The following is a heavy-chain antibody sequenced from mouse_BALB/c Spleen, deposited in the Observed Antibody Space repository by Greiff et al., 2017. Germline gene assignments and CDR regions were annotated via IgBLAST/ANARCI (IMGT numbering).Heavy chain of an antibody. J-gene: IGHJ4*01. D-gene: IGHD2-10*02. CDR2: INPSTGYT. CDR1: GYTFTSYW. Sequence: QVQLQQSGAELAKPGASVKMSCKASGYTFTSYWMHWVNQRPGQGLEWIGYINPSTGYTEYNQKFKDKATLTADKSSSTAYMQLSSLTSEDSAVYNCARTYGNYRVYYAMEYRGQGESVTVSS. V-gene: IGHV1-7*01. CDR3: ARTYGNYRVYYAMEY.